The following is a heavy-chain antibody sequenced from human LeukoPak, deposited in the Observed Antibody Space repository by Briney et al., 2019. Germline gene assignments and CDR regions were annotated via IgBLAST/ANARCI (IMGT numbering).Heavy chain of an antibody. CDR1: GGSFNGYY. Sequence: PSETLSLTCAVYGGSFNGYYWSWIRQPPGKGLEWIGEINHSGSTNYNPSLKSRVTISVDTSKNQFSLKLSSVTAADTAVYYCARNTARANYWGQGTLVTVSS. J-gene: IGHJ4*02. D-gene: IGHD5-18*01. CDR3: ARNTARANY. V-gene: IGHV4-34*01. CDR2: INHSGST.